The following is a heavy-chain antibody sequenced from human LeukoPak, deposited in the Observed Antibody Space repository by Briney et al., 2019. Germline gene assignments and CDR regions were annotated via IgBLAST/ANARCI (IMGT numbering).Heavy chain of an antibody. J-gene: IGHJ3*02. CDR1: GDSISNNNYY. D-gene: IGHD3-3*01. CDR2: IYYSGST. CDR3: ARERYDFGAFDI. V-gene: IGHV4-61*01. Sequence: SETLSLTCSVSGDSISNNNYYWGWIRQPPGKGLEWIGYIYYSGSTNYNPSLKSRVTISVDTSKNQFSLKLSSVTAADTAVYYCARERYDFGAFDIWGQGTMVTVSS.